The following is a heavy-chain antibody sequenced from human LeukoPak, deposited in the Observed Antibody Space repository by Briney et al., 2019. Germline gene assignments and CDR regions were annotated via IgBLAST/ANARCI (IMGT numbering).Heavy chain of an antibody. D-gene: IGHD3-22*01. V-gene: IGHV4-30-2*01. J-gene: IGHJ5*02. CDR2: IYHSGST. CDR1: GGSISSGGYY. CDR3: ARGREDYDNGGYLNYFDP. Sequence: SQTLSLTCTVSGGSISSGGYYWSWIRQPPGKGLEWIGYIYHSGSTYYNPSLKSRVTISVDTSKNQFSLNLSSVTAADTALYFCARGREDYDNGGYLNYFDPWGQGTLVTVSS.